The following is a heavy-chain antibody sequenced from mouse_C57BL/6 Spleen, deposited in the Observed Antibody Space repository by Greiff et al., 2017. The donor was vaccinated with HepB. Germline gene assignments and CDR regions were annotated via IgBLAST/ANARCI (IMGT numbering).Heavy chain of an antibody. CDR3: TTDGYGSY. J-gene: IGHJ2*01. V-gene: IGHV14-4*01. CDR2: IDPENGDT. CDR1: GFNIKDDY. Sequence: VQLQQSGAELVRPGASVKLSCTASGFNIKDDYMHWVKQRPEQGLEWIGWIDPENGDTEYASKFQGKATITADTSSNTAYLQLSSLTSEDTAVYYCTTDGYGSYWGQGTTLTVSS. D-gene: IGHD2-2*01.